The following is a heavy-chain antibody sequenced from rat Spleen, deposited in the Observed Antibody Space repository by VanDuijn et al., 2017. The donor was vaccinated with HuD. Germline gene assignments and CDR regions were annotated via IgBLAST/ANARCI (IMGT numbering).Heavy chain of an antibody. V-gene: IGHV3-3*01. D-gene: IGHD1-11*01. Sequence: EVRLQESGPGLVKPSQTLSLTCSVTDYSITSSYTWNWIRKFPGNKLEWMGYIDGTGSTNYSPSLASRISITRYTSKNQFFLQINSVTTEDTATYYCAKTTVAYDYVMDAWGPGASVTVSS. CDR2: IDGTGST. CDR3: AKTTVAYDYVMDA. J-gene: IGHJ4*01. CDR1: DYSITSSYT.